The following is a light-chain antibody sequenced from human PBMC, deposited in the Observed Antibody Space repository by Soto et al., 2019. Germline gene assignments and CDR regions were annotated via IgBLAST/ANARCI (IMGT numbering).Light chain of an antibody. CDR2: GAS. J-gene: IGKJ1*01. CDR1: QSVSSSY. Sequence: EILLTHSPATLSLSPGESSALTCRASQSVSSSYLAWYQQKPGQAPRLLIYGASSRATGIPDRFSGGGSGTDFTLTISRLEPEDFGVYYCQQYHDSTLMFGQGTKVDIK. CDR3: QQYHDSTLM. V-gene: IGKV3-20*01.